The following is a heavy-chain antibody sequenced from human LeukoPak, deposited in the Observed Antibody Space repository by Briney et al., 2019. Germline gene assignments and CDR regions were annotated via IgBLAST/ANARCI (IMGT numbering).Heavy chain of an antibody. D-gene: IGHD5-12*01. CDR3: ARRCLRLRRGVFFDY. J-gene: IGHJ4*02. V-gene: IGHV4-61*02. Sequence: SETLSLTCTVSGGSISSGSYYWSWIRQPAGKGLEWIGRIYTSGSTNYNPSLKSRVTISVDTSKNQFSLKLSSVTAADTAVYYCARRCLRLRRGVFFDYWGQGTLVTVSS. CDR2: IYTSGST. CDR1: GGSISSGSYY.